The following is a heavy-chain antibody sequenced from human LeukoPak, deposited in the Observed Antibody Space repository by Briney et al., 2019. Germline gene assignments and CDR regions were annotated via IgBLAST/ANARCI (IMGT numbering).Heavy chain of an antibody. CDR3: ATGPGGGSYRYPSRFDY. CDR2: ISRNSGSI. D-gene: IGHD3-16*02. J-gene: IGHJ4*02. Sequence: HPGRSLRLSCAASGFTFNDYAMHWVRQAPGKGLEWVSGISRNSGSIGYADSVKGRFTISRDNAKNSLYLQMNSLRAEDTALYYCATGPGGGSYRYPSRFDYWGQGTPVTVSS. CDR1: GFTFNDYA. V-gene: IGHV3-9*01.